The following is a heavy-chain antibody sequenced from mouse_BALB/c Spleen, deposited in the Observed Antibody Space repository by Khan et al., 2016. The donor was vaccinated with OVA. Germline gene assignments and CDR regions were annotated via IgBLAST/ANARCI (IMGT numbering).Heavy chain of an antibody. J-gene: IGHJ2*01. D-gene: IGHD3-2*02. CDR2: IYPGTDNS. V-gene: IGHV1S132*01. Sequence: QVQLQQSGAELVRPGASVKLSCKTSGYIFTSYWIHWVKQRSGQGLEWIARIYPGTDNSYYNEKFKDKATLTADKSSSTAYMQLSSLKSEDSDVYFCAREEALHHFDHWGQGTTLTVSS. CDR3: AREEALHHFDH. CDR1: GYIFTSYW.